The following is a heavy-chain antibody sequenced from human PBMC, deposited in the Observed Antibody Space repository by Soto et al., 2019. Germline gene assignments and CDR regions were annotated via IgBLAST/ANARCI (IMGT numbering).Heavy chain of an antibody. J-gene: IGHJ4*02. CDR1: GFTFSDHA. D-gene: IGHD2-2*01. Sequence: EVQLLESGGGLEQPGGSLRLSCAASGFTFSDHAMSWVRQAPGKGLEWVSGISGSGGSTDYADSVKGRFTISRDNSKNTLYLQKNSLRVEDTAVYYCGKRNWEGCRSISWYLYDHWGPGALV. CDR2: ISGSGGST. CDR3: GKRNWEGCRSISWYLYDH. V-gene: IGHV3-23*01.